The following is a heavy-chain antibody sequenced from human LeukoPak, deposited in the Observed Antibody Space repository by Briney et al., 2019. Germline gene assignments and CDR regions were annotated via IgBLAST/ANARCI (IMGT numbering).Heavy chain of an antibody. CDR1: GGSTSSYY. CDR3: ARANPWGPGDY. Sequence: SETLSLTCTVSGGSTSSYYWSWIRQPPGKGLEWIGYIYYSGSTNYNPSLKSRVTISVDTSKNQFSLKLSSVTAADTAVYYCARANPWGPGDYWGQGTLVTVSS. V-gene: IGHV4-59*01. J-gene: IGHJ4*02. D-gene: IGHD7-27*01. CDR2: IYYSGST.